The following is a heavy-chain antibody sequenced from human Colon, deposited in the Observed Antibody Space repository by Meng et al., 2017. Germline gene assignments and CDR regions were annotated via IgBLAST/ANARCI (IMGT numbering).Heavy chain of an antibody. CDR1: GDSISSRTYH. V-gene: IGHV4-39*07. J-gene: IGHJ5*02. CDR2: VHYTGST. CDR3: ATTSDYVCGSYRFPFDP. Sequence: SETLSLTWSVSGDSISSRTYHWGWIRQPPGKGLEWVGTVHYTGSTDYNPSLRSRVTISVDTSKKQFSLKLRSVTAADTAVYYCATTSDYVCGSYRFPFDPWGPGTLVTVSS. D-gene: IGHD3-16*02.